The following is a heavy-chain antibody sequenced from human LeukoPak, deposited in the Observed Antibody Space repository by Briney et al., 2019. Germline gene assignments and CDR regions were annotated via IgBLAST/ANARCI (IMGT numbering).Heavy chain of an antibody. CDR1: GFTFSTYA. V-gene: IGHV3-30*09. J-gene: IGHJ3*02. CDR2: ISSDGIDK. CDR3: ARDLSGYGGFDI. Sequence: GGSLRLSCAASGFTFSTYAMHWVRQAPGRGLEWVAVISSDGIDKYYPDSVKGRFVISTDNSKITVSLQMNSLRPEDTAVYYCARDLSGYGGFDIWGQGTMVTVSS. D-gene: IGHD4/OR15-4a*01.